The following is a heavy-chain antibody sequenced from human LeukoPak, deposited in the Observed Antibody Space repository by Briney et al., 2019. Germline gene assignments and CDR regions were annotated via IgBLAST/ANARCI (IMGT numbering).Heavy chain of an antibody. V-gene: IGHV1-69*06. Sequence: SVKVSCKASGGTFISYAISWVRQAPGQGLEWMGGIIPIFGTANYAQKFQGRVTITADKSTSTAYMELSSLRSEDTAVYYCARNPPVGYLKGPNWFDPWGQGTLVTVSS. CDR3: ARNPPVGYLKGPNWFDP. J-gene: IGHJ5*02. D-gene: IGHD5-18*01. CDR1: GGTFISYA. CDR2: IIPIFGTA.